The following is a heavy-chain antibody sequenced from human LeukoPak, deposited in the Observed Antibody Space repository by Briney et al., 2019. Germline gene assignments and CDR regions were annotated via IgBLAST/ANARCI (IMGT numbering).Heavy chain of an antibody. J-gene: IGHJ4*02. CDR2: IYYSGST. CDR1: AGSISSGGYY. Sequence: SGTLSLTCTVSAGSISSGGYYWSWIRQHPGKGLEWIGYIYYSGSTYYNPSLKSRVTISVDTSKNQFSLKLSSVTAADTAVYYCARVRGSGSYYPYYFDYWGQGTLVTVSS. V-gene: IGHV4-31*03. D-gene: IGHD3-10*01. CDR3: ARVRGSGSYYPYYFDY.